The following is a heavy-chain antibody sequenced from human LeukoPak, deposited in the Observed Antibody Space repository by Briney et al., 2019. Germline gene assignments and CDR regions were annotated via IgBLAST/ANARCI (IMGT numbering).Heavy chain of an antibody. V-gene: IGHV4-38-2*02. D-gene: IGHD2-15*01. Sequence: SETLSLTCTVSGYSISSGYYWGWIRQPPGKGLEWIGSIYHSGSTYYNPSLKSRVTISVDTSKNQFSLKLSSVTAADTAVYYCARYLGYPLYYFDYWGREPWSPSPQ. CDR1: GYSISSGYY. CDR2: IYHSGST. CDR3: ARYLGYPLYYFDY. J-gene: IGHJ4*02.